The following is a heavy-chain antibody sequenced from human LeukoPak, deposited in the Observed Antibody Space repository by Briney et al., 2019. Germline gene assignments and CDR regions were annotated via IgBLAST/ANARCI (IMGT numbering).Heavy chain of an antibody. V-gene: IGHV3-21*04. Sequence: GGSLRLSCEASGFTFNTYSMNWARQAPGKGLEWVSSIDSSGGYMFYADSVMGRFTISRDNSRNTLFLQMDSLRAEDTAVYFCARARIEALGTGAFDVWGQGTMVTVSS. D-gene: IGHD6-13*01. CDR3: ARARIEALGTGAFDV. CDR2: IDSSGGYM. CDR1: GFTFNTYS. J-gene: IGHJ3*01.